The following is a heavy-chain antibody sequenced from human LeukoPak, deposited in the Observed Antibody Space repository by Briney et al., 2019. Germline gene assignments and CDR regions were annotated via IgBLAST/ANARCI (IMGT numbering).Heavy chain of an antibody. Sequence: SETLSLTCTVSGGSISTYYWNWIRQPPGKGLEWIGYIFYSGRTSYNPSLKSRVTLSVDTSKNQFSLKLSSVTAADTAVYYCARAHDWFDPWGQGTLVTVSS. CDR1: GGSISTYY. V-gene: IGHV4-59*01. CDR2: IFYSGRT. CDR3: ARAHDWFDP. J-gene: IGHJ5*02.